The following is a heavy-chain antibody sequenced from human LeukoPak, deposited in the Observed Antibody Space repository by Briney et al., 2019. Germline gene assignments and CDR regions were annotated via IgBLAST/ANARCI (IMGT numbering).Heavy chain of an antibody. CDR2: IYPGDSDT. CDR1: GSSFTSYW. D-gene: IGHD5-24*01. V-gene: IGHV5-51*01. Sequence: NHGESLKISCKGSGSSFTSYWIAWVRQLPGKGLEWMGIIYPGDSDTTYSPSFQGQVTISADKSISTAYLQWSSLKASDTAMYYCARPGRDGYNYLWSGGADIWGQGTMVTVSS. CDR3: ARPGRDGYNYLWSGGADI. J-gene: IGHJ3*02.